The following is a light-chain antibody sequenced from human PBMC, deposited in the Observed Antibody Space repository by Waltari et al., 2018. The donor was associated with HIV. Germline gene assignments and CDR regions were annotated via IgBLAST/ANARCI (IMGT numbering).Light chain of an antibody. J-gene: IGKJ2*03. CDR3: QQSYRTPLS. V-gene: IGKV1-39*01. CDR1: QTISTY. Sequence: IQMTQSPSSLSASVGDRVTITCRAGQTISTYLNWYQQRPGKAPKLLIYGASSLQSVVPSRFIGSGSGTYFILTIRSLQPEDFATYYCQQSYRTPLSFGQGTKLEIK. CDR2: GAS.